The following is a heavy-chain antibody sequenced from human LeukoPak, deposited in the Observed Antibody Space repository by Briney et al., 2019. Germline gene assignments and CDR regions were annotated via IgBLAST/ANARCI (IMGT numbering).Heavy chain of an antibody. Sequence: GSLRLSCAASGFTFSSYWMHWVRQDPGKGLVWVSRINSDGNITTYADSVKGRFTISRDNAKNTLYLQMNSLRAEDTAVYYCARESSGSRYFDYWGQGTLVTVSS. CDR2: INSDGNIT. V-gene: IGHV3-74*01. CDR3: ARESSGSRYFDY. J-gene: IGHJ4*02. D-gene: IGHD6-19*01. CDR1: GFTFSSYW.